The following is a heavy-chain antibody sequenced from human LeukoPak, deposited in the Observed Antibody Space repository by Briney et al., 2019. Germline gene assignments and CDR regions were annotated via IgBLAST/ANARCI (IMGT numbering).Heavy chain of an antibody. CDR1: GFTVSSNY. J-gene: IGHJ6*02. CDR3: ASGMGPYYYYGMDV. Sequence: GGSLRLSCAASGFTVSSNYMSWVRQAPGKGLEWVSVIYSGGSTYYADSVKGRFTISRDNSKNTLHLQMNSLRAEHTAVYYCASGMGPYYYYGMDVWGQGTTVTVSS. V-gene: IGHV3-53*01. D-gene: IGHD1-14*01. CDR2: IYSGGST.